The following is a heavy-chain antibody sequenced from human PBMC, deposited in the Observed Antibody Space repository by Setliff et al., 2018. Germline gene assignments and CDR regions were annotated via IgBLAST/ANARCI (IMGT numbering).Heavy chain of an antibody. CDR1: GYSISSGYY. CDR3: ARGGWYSSSWCHHFDY. J-gene: IGHJ4*02. D-gene: IGHD6-13*01. CDR2: INYLGNT. Sequence: SETLSLTCGVSGYSISSGYYWGWIRQPPGKGLEWIGDINYLGNTNYNPSLKSRVTISVDTSKNQFSLKLSSVTAADTAVYYCARGGWYSSSWCHHFDYWGQGTLVTVSS. V-gene: IGHV4-38-2*01.